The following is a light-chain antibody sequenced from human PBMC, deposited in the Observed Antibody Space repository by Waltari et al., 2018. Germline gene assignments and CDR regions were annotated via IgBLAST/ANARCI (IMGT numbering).Light chain of an antibody. CDR1: QSINNW. J-gene: IGKJ1*01. Sequence: DIQMTQSPSTLSASVGDRVTITCRASQSINNWLAWFQQKPGKAPKLLFYDASSLESGVPSRFSGSGSGTEFTLTISSLQPDDFATYYCQQYNSFWTFGQGTKVEIK. CDR2: DAS. CDR3: QQYNSFWT. V-gene: IGKV1-5*01.